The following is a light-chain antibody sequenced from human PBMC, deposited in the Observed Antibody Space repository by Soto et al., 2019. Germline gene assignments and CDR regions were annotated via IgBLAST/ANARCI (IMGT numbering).Light chain of an antibody. CDR1: SSDVGAYSY. Sequence: QSALTQPASVSGSPGQSITISCTGTSSDVGAYSYVSWYQQHPGKAPKLMIFDVSNRPSGVSNRFSGSKSGNTASLTISGLQAEDEADYYCSSYTRSSTVVFGGGTKLTVL. CDR2: DVS. V-gene: IGLV2-14*03. J-gene: IGLJ2*01. CDR3: SSYTRSSTVV.